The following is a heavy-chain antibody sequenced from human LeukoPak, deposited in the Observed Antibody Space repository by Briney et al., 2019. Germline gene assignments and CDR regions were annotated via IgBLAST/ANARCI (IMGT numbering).Heavy chain of an antibody. Sequence: GGSLRLSCAASGFTFIIYAMSWVRQAPGKGLEWVSAISGSGGSTYYADSVKGRFTISRDNSKNTLYLQMNSLRAEDTAVYYCAFMGTTVTPNRGYWGQGTLVTVSS. J-gene: IGHJ4*02. CDR3: AFMGTTVTPNRGY. CDR1: GFTFIIYA. D-gene: IGHD4-17*01. CDR2: ISGSGGST. V-gene: IGHV3-23*01.